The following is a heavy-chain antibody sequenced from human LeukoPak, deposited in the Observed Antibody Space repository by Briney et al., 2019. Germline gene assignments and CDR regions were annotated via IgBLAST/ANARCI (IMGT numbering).Heavy chain of an antibody. Sequence: PGGSLRLSCAASGFTLSNYPMGWVRQAPVKGLEWLSAIGEEKSGSWTKSADSVKGRFTISRDNAKNSLYLQMNSLRAEDTAVYYCARDKALGRFGEFGRFDYWGQGTLVTVSS. CDR1: GFTLSNYP. CDR3: ARDKALGRFGEFGRFDY. V-gene: IGHV3-21*01. J-gene: IGHJ4*02. D-gene: IGHD3-10*01. CDR2: IGEEKSGSWT.